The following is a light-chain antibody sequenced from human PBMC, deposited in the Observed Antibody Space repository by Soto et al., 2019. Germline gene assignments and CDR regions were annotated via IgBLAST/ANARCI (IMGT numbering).Light chain of an antibody. Sequence: DMQGTQSPSTMCACVGDGGTISCRASQSISSWLAWYQQKPGKAPKLLIYDASTLQSGVPSWYSGSRYGTEFTLTISHLQPDDFATYYCQQYESYSPWTFGQGTKVDI. CDR1: QSISSW. V-gene: IGKV1-5*01. CDR2: DAS. J-gene: IGKJ1*01. CDR3: QQYESYSPWT.